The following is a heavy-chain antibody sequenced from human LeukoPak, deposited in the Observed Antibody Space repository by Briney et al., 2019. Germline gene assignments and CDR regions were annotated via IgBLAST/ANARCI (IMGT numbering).Heavy chain of an antibody. Sequence: ASVKVSCKASGYTFTGYYMHWVRQAPGQGLEWMGCINPNSGGTNYAQKFQGRVTMTRDTSISTAYMELSRLRSDDTAVYYCARIAYCGGDCYPDNWFDPWGQGTLVTVSS. D-gene: IGHD2-21*02. V-gene: IGHV1-2*02. CDR1: GYTFTGYY. CDR3: ARIAYCGGDCYPDNWFDP. J-gene: IGHJ5*02. CDR2: INPNSGGT.